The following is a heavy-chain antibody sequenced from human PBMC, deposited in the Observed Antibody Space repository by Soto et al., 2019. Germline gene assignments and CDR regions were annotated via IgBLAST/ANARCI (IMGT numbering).Heavy chain of an antibody. Sequence: GSGPTLVNPTQTLTLTCTFSGFSLSTSGMCVSWIRQPPGKALEWLALIDWGDEKYYSTSLKTRLTISKDTSKNQVVLTMTNMDPVDTATYYCARIRNTRGSGWYYFDYWGQGTLVTLSS. CDR3: ARIRNTRGSGWYYFDY. CDR1: GFSLSTSGMC. CDR2: IDWGDEK. D-gene: IGHD6-19*01. V-gene: IGHV2-70*01. J-gene: IGHJ4*02.